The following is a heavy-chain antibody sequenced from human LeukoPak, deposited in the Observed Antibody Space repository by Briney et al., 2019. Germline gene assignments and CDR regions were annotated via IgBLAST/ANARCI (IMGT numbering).Heavy chain of an antibody. CDR2: SYNSGST. Sequence: SETLSLTCPVSGGSISSYYWSWIRQPPGKGLEWIGSSYNSGSTNYNPSLKSRVTISVDTSKNQLSLRLSSVTAADTAVYYCARHRSGSFDSWGQGTLVTVSS. D-gene: IGHD3-3*01. J-gene: IGHJ4*02. V-gene: IGHV4-59*08. CDR3: ARHRSGSFDS. CDR1: GGSISSYY.